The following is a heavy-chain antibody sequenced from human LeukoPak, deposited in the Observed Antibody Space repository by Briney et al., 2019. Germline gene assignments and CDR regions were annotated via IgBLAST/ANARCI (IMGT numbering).Heavy chain of an antibody. J-gene: IGHJ5*02. V-gene: IGHV4-59*12. Sequence: SETLSLTCTVSGGSISSYYWSWIRQPPGKGLEWIGYIYYSGSTNYNPSLKSRVTISVDTSKNQFSLKLSSVTAADTAVYYCARSQGYYYDSSGYSFLPWGQGTLVTVSS. D-gene: IGHD3-22*01. CDR2: IYYSGST. CDR1: GGSISSYY. CDR3: ARSQGYYYDSSGYSFLP.